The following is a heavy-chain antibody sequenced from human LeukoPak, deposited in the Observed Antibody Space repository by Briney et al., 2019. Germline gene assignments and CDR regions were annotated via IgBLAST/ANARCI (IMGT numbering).Heavy chain of an antibody. V-gene: IGHV1-2*06. CDR2: INPNSGGT. D-gene: IGHD2-21*01. CDR1: GGTFSSYA. CDR3: ARASYSDY. J-gene: IGHJ4*02. Sequence: ASVKVSCKASGGTFSSYAISWVRQAPGQGLEWMGRINPNSGGTNYAQKFQGRVTMTRDTSISTAYMELSRLRSDDTAVYYCARASYSDYWGQGTLVTVSS.